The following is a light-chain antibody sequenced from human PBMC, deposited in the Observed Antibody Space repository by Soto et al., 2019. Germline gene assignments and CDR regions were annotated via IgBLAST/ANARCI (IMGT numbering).Light chain of an antibody. CDR1: QTVNNY. J-gene: IGKJ4*01. Sequence: DIQMTPSPSTLSASVGDRVSITCRASQTVNNYLNWYQQKPGRAPRLLIYAAYNLQSGVPSRFSGSGSGTDFTLAISALQPEDFAAYFCQQTASIPLTFGRGTKVDIK. V-gene: IGKV1-39*01. CDR3: QQTASIPLT. CDR2: AAY.